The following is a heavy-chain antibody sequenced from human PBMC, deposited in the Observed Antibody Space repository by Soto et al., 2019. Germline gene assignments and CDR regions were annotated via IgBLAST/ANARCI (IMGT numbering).Heavy chain of an antibody. CDR2: IYYRGST. CDR3: ARGSSGYYHPYNWFDP. D-gene: IGHD3-22*01. V-gene: IGHV4-31*03. J-gene: IGHJ5*02. Sequence: QVQLQESGPGLVKPSQTLSLTCTVSGGSISSGGYYWSWIRQHPGKGLDWIGYIYYRGSTYYNPSLKSRVTISVDTSKNQFSLNLSSVTAADTALYYCARGSSGYYHPYNWFDPWGQGTLVTVSS. CDR1: GGSISSGGYY.